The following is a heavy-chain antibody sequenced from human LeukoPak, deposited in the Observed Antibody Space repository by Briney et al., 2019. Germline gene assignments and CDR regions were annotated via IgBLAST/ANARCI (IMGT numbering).Heavy chain of an antibody. Sequence: PGGSLRLSCAASGFTFSVYWMTWVRQAPGKGLEWVATIDQYGGQKYYVDSVKGRFTISRDNAKNSLYLQMNSLRAEDTAVYYCARLGYCSGGSCSSFDYWGQGTLVTVSS. CDR2: IDQYGGQK. D-gene: IGHD2-15*01. CDR1: GFTFSVYW. V-gene: IGHV3-7*02. J-gene: IGHJ4*02. CDR3: ARLGYCSGGSCSSFDY.